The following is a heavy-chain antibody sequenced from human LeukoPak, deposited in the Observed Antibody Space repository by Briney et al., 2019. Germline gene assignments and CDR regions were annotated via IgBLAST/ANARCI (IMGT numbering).Heavy chain of an antibody. Sequence: GGSLRLSCAASGFTFSSYGMHWVRQAPGKGLEWVAVISYDGSNKYYADSVKGRFTISRDNSKNTLYLQMNSLRAEDTAVYYCAKERSSSLHYFDYWGQGTLVTVSS. CDR1: GFTFSSYG. CDR2: ISYDGSNK. J-gene: IGHJ4*02. V-gene: IGHV3-30*19. D-gene: IGHD6-13*01. CDR3: AKERSSSLHYFDY.